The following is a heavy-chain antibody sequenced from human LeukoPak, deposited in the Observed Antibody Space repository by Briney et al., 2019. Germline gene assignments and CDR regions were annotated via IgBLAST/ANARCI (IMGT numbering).Heavy chain of an antibody. CDR3: AKGDESIAAAGAFDY. Sequence: GGSLRLSCAASGFTFDDYAMHWVRQAPGKGLEWVSGISWNSGSIGYADSVKGRFTISRDNAKNSLYPQMNSLRAEDMALYYCAKGDESIAAAGAFDYWGQGTLVTVSS. CDR2: ISWNSGSI. CDR1: GFTFDDYA. J-gene: IGHJ4*02. V-gene: IGHV3-9*03. D-gene: IGHD6-13*01.